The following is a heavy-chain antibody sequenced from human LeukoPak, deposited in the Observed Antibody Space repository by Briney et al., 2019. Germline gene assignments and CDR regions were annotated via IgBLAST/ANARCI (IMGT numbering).Heavy chain of an antibody. D-gene: IGHD6-19*01. J-gene: IGHJ6*03. CDR1: GGSLSSYY. V-gene: IGHV4-34*01. CDR3: ARKDVGYSSGWTNYYYYYMDV. CDR2: INHSGST. Sequence: SETLSLTCAVYGGSLSSYYWNWIRQPPGKGLEWMAEINHSGSTNYNPSLKSRVTISVDTSKNQFSLKLSSVTAADTAVYYCARKDVGYSSGWTNYYYYYMDVWGKGTTVTVSS.